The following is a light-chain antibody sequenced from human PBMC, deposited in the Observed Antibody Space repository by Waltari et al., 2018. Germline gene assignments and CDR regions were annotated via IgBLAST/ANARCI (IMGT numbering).Light chain of an antibody. CDR2: KAS. J-gene: IGKJ1*01. CDR1: QDIGTW. Sequence: DLQLTQTPSPHPASVGDRVTITCRASQDIGTWLAWYQQKPGKAPKLLLYKASRLQSGVPSRFSGRGSGTEFTLTISSLQPEDFSTFYCQQFDTYPWTFGQGTKVDIK. V-gene: IGKV1-5*03. CDR3: QQFDTYPWT.